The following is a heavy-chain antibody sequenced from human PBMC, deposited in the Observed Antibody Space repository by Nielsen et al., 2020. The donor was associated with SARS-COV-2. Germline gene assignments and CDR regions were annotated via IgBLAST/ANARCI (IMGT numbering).Heavy chain of an antibody. Sequence: GESLKISCVASGFTSSNFALHWVRQAPGKGLDWVAVTSYDGSMTFYADSVKGRFTISRDNSKSTLYLQMNSLRDDDTAVFYCARDPSGTGETFDFWGRGTLVTVSS. CDR1: GFTSSNFA. CDR2: TSYDGSMT. D-gene: IGHD3-10*01. CDR3: ARDPSGTGETFDF. J-gene: IGHJ4*02. V-gene: IGHV3-30*03.